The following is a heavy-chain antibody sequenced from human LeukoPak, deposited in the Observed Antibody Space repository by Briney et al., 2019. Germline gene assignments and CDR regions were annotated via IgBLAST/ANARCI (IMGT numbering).Heavy chain of an antibody. CDR1: GGSISSSSYY. Sequence: SETLSLTCTVSGGSISSSSYYWSWIRQPPGKGLEWIGYIYYSGSTNYNSSLKSRATLSIDTSKNQFSLKLSSVTAADTAVYYCATNSYDSSGYYYWGQGTLVTVSS. CDR2: IYYSGST. V-gene: IGHV4-61*01. CDR3: ATNSYDSSGYYY. J-gene: IGHJ4*02. D-gene: IGHD3-22*01.